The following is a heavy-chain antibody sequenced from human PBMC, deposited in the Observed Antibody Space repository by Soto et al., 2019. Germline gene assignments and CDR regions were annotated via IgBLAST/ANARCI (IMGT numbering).Heavy chain of an antibody. V-gene: IGHV4-31*03. J-gene: IGHJ4*02. CDR1: GGSISSGGYY. CDR2: IYYSGST. D-gene: IGHD2-15*01. CDR3: ARDRECSGGTCYNYFDY. Sequence: QVQLQESGPGLVKPSQTLSLTCTVSGGSISSGGYYWSWIRQHPGKGLEWIGYIYYSGSTYYNPSLKSRFTISVDTSKNQFSLKLSSVTAADTAVYYCARDRECSGGTCYNYFDYWGQGTLVTVSS.